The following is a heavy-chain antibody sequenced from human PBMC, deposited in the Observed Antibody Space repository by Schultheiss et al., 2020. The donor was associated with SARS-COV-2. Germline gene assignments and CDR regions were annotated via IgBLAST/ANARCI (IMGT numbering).Heavy chain of an antibody. D-gene: IGHD5-18*01. J-gene: IGHJ4*02. CDR3: ARGGYPFDY. CDR2: INHSGST. Sequence: SETLSLTCTVSGDSISSYYWSWIRQPPGKGLEWIGEINHSGSTNYNPSLKSRVTISVDTSKNQFSLKLSSVTAADTAVYYCARGGYPFDYWGQGTLVTVSS. CDR1: GDSISSYY. V-gene: IGHV4-34*01.